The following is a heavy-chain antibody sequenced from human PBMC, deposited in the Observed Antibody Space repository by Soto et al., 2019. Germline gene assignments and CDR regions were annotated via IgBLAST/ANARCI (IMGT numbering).Heavy chain of an antibody. J-gene: IGHJ6*02. V-gene: IGHV3-7*03. Sequence: GGSLRLSCAASGFTFSSSWMSWVRQAPGKGLEWVANIKQDGSEKYYVDSVKGRFTISRDNAKNSLYLKMNSLRAEDTAVYYCASHIAAHYYYYYGMDVWGQGTTVTVSS. CDR2: IKQDGSEK. D-gene: IGHD6-6*01. CDR3: ASHIAAHYYYYYGMDV. CDR1: GFTFSSSW.